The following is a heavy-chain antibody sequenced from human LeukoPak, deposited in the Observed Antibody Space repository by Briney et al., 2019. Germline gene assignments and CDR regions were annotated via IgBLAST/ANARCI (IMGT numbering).Heavy chain of an antibody. J-gene: IGHJ4*02. Sequence: ASLQISCEGSGSIFTSYWIGGGRQLGGKGLAGMGIIYRGDSDTRDSPSFQGQVTISADKSISTAYLQWNSLKASDTAMYYCARRARGSLDTGMLDYWGQGTLVTVSS. CDR3: ARRARGSLDTGMLDY. CDR1: GSIFTSYW. V-gene: IGHV5-51*01. D-gene: IGHD5-18*01. CDR2: IYRGDSDT.